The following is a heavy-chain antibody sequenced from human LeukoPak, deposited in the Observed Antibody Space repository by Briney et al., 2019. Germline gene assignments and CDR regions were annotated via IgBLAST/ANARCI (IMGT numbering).Heavy chain of an antibody. J-gene: IGHJ4*02. Sequence: GGSLTLSCAASGFTFSSYAMTWVRQAPGRGMEWVSTITGRGDAANDADSVKGRFTISRDNSKSSLYLQMNSLRVEDTAVYHCAKAPRPDLSVLHTLERWGQGVLVTVSS. V-gene: IGHV3-23*01. D-gene: IGHD3-16*02. CDR2: ITGRGDAA. CDR1: GFTFSSYA. CDR3: AKAPRPDLSVLHTLER.